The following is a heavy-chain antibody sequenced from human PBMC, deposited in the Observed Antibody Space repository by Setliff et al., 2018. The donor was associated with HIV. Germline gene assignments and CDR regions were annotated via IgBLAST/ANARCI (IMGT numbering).Heavy chain of an antibody. Sequence: SETLSLTCTVSGYSISSGYYWGWIRQPPGKGLEWIGSIFHSGSSYYNPSLKSRVTISVDTSKNHFSLKLRSVRAEDTAVYYCARPMEIGRHPVAGLRDAFDIWGQGTMVTVSS. CDR3: ARPMEIGRHPVAGLRDAFDI. CDR2: IFHSGSS. D-gene: IGHD6-19*01. V-gene: IGHV4-38-2*02. J-gene: IGHJ3*02. CDR1: GYSISSGYY.